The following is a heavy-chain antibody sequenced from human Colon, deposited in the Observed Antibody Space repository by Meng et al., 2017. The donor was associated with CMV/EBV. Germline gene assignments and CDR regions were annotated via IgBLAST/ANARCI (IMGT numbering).Heavy chain of an antibody. V-gene: IGHV4-39*01. D-gene: IGHD1-1*01. CDR2: IYYTGIT. CDR3: ARQGTVVEAGTRASYFDY. Sequence: ISNSSSYWGWIRQTPEKVLEWIANIYYTGITYYPPSLRSRVALSVDRSKNQFSLRLTSVTAADTAIYHCARQGTVVEAGTRASYFDYWGQGALVTVSS. CDR1: ISNSSSY. J-gene: IGHJ4*02.